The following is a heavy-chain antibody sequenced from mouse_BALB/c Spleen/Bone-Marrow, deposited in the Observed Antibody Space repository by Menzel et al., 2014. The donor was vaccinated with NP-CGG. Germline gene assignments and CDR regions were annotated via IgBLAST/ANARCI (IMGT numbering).Heavy chain of an antibody. V-gene: IGHV1-80*01. J-gene: IGHJ4*01. CDR1: GYSFSNYW. CDR3: ASRGDYSYAMDY. Sequence: QVQLQQPRAELVRPGSSVKISCKSSGYSFSNYWMNWMKQRPGQGLEWIGQIYPGDGDTNYNGKFKGKATLTADKSSSTAYMQLSSLTSEDSAVYFCASRGDYSYAMDYWGQGTSVTVSS. CDR2: IYPGDGDT. D-gene: IGHD1-1*01.